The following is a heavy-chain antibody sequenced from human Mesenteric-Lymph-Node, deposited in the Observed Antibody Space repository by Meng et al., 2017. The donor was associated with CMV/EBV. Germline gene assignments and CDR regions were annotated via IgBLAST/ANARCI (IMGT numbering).Heavy chain of an antibody. Sequence: GGSLRLSCAASGFTFSSSCMNWVRQAPGKGLGWVGNINPAGTEGISVDSMKGRFTISRDNAKNSLYLQMSSLRAEDTAVYYCAAWGGGRNYWGQGTLVTVSS. V-gene: IGHV3-7*01. D-gene: IGHD7-27*01. CDR3: AAWGGGRNY. J-gene: IGHJ4*02. CDR2: INPAGTEG. CDR1: GFTFSSSC.